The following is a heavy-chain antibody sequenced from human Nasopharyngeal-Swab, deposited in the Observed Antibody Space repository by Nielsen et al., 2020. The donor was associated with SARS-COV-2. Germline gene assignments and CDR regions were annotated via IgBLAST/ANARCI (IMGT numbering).Heavy chain of an antibody. CDR2: IYPGDSDT. Sequence: GESLKISCKGSGYSFTSYWIGWVRQMPGKGLEWMGIIYPGDSDTRYSPSFQGQVTISADKSIGTAYLQWSSLKASDTAMYYCARLGGYCSSTSCYLGDYYMDVWGKGTTVTVSS. D-gene: IGHD2-2*03. CDR1: GYSFTSYW. CDR3: ARLGGYCSSTSCYLGDYYMDV. V-gene: IGHV5-51*01. J-gene: IGHJ6*03.